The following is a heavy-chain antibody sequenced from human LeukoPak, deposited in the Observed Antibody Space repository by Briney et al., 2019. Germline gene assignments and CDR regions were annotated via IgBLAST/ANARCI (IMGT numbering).Heavy chain of an antibody. J-gene: IGHJ4*02. CDR2: IGGSGGST. V-gene: IGHV3-23*01. D-gene: IGHD2-15*01. Sequence: GGSLRLSCAASGFTFSSYAMSWVRQAPGKGLEWVSSIGGSGGSTYYADSVKGRLTISRDNYNSTLYLQMNSLRADDTAVYYCAKDGTVVLAATNWGQGTLVTVSS. CDR1: GFTFSSYA. CDR3: AKDGTVVLAATN.